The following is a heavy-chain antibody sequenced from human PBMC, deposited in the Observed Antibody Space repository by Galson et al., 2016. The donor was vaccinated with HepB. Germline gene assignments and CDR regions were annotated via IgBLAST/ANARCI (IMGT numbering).Heavy chain of an antibody. CDR2: IWSDGSKK. Sequence: SLRLSCAASGFIFSNYGIRWVRQVPGKGLEWVAFIWSDGSKKYYADSVKGRFTVTRDNSKNTLYLQMNSLRAEDTAAYYCARDSEYCTGDVCHYSFDYWGQGALVTVSS. CDR3: ARDSEYCTGDVCHYSFDY. J-gene: IGHJ4*02. CDR1: GFIFSNYG. D-gene: IGHD2-8*02. V-gene: IGHV3-33*01.